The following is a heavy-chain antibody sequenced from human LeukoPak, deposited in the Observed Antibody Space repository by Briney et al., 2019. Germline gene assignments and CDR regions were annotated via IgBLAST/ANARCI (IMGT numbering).Heavy chain of an antibody. Sequence: PGGSLRLSCAASGFTFSSYSMNWVRQAPGKGLEWVSYISSSSTTIYYADSVKGRFTISRDNAKNSLYLQMNSLRDEDTAVYYCARGALKDIDHAFDIWGQGTMVTVSP. V-gene: IGHV3-48*02. CDR3: ARGALKDIDHAFDI. D-gene: IGHD2-15*01. J-gene: IGHJ3*02. CDR2: ISSSSTTI. CDR1: GFTFSSYS.